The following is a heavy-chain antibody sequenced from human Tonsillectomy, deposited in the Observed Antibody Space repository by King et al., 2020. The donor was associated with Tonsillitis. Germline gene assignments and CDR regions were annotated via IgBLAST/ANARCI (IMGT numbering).Heavy chain of an antibody. V-gene: IGHV1-18*01. CDR1: GYTFTSFG. Sequence: QLVQSGAEVKKPGASVKVSCKASGYTFTSFGISWVRLAPGQGLEWMGWISAYDGNTNYAQKLQGRVTMTTDSSTSTAYMELRSLRSDDTAVYYCARDPWYSSGWYLDYWGQGTLVTVSS. CDR2: ISAYDGNT. CDR3: ARDPWYSSGWYLDY. D-gene: IGHD6-19*01. J-gene: IGHJ4*02.